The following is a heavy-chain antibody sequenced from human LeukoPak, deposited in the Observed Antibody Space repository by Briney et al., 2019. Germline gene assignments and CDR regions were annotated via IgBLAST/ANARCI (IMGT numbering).Heavy chain of an antibody. D-gene: IGHD3-22*01. CDR3: AKDKDNYYDSSGYYLGYFDH. Sequence: PGGSLRLSCAASGFTFGSYAMSWVRQLPGKGLEWVSGISGSGSGTYYADSVKGRFTISRDNSKNTVYLQMNNLRADDTAVYSCAKDKDNYYDSSGYYLGYFDHWGQGTLVIVSS. J-gene: IGHJ4*02. V-gene: IGHV3-23*01. CDR1: GFTFGSYA. CDR2: ISGSGSGT.